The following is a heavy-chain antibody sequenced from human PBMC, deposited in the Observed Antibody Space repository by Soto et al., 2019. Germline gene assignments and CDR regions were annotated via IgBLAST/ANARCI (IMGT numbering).Heavy chain of an antibody. CDR1: GGSVSSGGYS. J-gene: IGHJ4*02. Sequence: SETLSLTCAVSGGSVSSGGYSWNWIRQPPGKGLEWIGNIYQSGSTYYNPSLKSRVTISVDRSKNQFSLNLSSVTAADTAVYFCARLPGYRSGDSCRIDYWGQGTLVTVSS. D-gene: IGHD2-15*01. V-gene: IGHV4-30-2*01. CDR3: ARLPGYRSGDSCRIDY. CDR2: IYQSGST.